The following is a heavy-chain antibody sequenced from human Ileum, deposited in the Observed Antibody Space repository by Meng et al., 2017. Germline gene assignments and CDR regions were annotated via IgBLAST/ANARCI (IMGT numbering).Heavy chain of an antibody. Sequence: GESLKISCAASEFTFSIYTMHWVRQAPGKGLEWVAVISYDGTEINYADSVKGRFTISRDNSKNTLYLQMNTLRAEDTAVYYCARCVDSAYTAGCPAPSWGQGTLVTVSS. V-gene: IGHV3-30*04. J-gene: IGHJ5*02. CDR2: ISYDGTEI. D-gene: IGHD2-21*02. CDR3: ARCVDSAYTAGCPAPS. CDR1: EFTFSIYT.